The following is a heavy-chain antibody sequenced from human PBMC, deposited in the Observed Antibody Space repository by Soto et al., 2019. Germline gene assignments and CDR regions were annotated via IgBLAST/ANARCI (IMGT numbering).Heavy chain of an antibody. J-gene: IGHJ4*02. Sequence: ASVKVSCKASGYTFTSYGISWVRQAPGQGLEWMGWISAYNGNTNYAQKLQGRVTMTTDTSTSTAYMELKSLRSDDTAVYYCARDDCSGGSCPRGLFDYWGQGTLVTVSS. V-gene: IGHV1-18*01. D-gene: IGHD2-15*01. CDR2: ISAYNGNT. CDR3: ARDDCSGGSCPRGLFDY. CDR1: GYTFTSYG.